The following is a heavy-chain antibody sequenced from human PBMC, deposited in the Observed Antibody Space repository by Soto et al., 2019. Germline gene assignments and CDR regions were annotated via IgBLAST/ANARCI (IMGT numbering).Heavy chain of an antibody. J-gene: IGHJ6*02. CDR2: IFSSGTT. CDR3: ARVPSPFDFYYAMDV. V-gene: IGHV4-30-4*02. Sequence: PSETLSLTCTVSGDSIGSGNKYWSWIRHAPGKGLEWIRYIFSSGTTYYNPSLKSRLTMSLDTSQNQFSLKLHSVTAADTAVYFCARVPSPFDFYYAMDVWGQGTTVTVSS. CDR1: GDSIGSGNKY. D-gene: IGHD3-16*01.